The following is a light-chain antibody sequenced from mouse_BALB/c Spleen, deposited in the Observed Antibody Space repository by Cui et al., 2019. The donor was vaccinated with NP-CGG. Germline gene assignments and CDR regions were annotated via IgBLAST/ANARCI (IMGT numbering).Light chain of an antibody. CDR2: GTN. CDR1: TGAVTTSNY. CDR3: ALWYSNHWV. Sequence: QAVVTQAFARTTSPGETITLTCRSSTGAVTTSNYANWVQEKPDHLFTGLIGGTNNRAPGVPAKFSGSLIGDKAALTITGAQTEDEAIYFCALWYSNHWVFGGGTKLTVL. V-gene: IGLV1*01. J-gene: IGLJ1*01.